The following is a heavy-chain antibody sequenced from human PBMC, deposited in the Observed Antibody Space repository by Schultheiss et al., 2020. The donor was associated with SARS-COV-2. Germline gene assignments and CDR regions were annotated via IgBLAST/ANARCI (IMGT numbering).Heavy chain of an antibody. CDR2: ISSDGSST. D-gene: IGHD5-12*01. J-gene: IGHJ2*01. CDR1: GFTFSSYA. CDR3: ARRVATGWHFDL. Sequence: GGSLRLSCAASGFTFSSYAMSWVRQAPGKGLEWVSRISSDGSSTSYADSVEGRFTISRDNAKNSLYLQMNSLRAEDTAVYYCARRVATGWHFDLWGRGTLVTVSS. V-gene: IGHV3-74*01.